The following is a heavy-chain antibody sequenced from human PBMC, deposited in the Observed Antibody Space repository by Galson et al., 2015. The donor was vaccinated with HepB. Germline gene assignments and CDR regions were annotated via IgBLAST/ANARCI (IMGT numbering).Heavy chain of an antibody. J-gene: IGHJ6*02. Sequence: SVKVSCKASGSTFTSYYMHWVRQAPGQGLEWMGIINPSGGSTSYAQKFQGRVTMTRDTSTSTVYMELSSLRSEDTAVYYCARRNGAIDGMDVWGQGTTVTVSS. V-gene: IGHV1-46*01. CDR1: GSTFTSYY. CDR2: INPSGGST. D-gene: IGHD1-26*01. CDR3: ARRNGAIDGMDV.